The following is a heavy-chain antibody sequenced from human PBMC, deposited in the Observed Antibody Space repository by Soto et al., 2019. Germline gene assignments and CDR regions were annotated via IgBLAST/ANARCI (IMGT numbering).Heavy chain of an antibody. CDR1: GYTFTHYF. J-gene: IGHJ4*02. Sequence: QVHLMQSGPEVRRPGASVTVSCKASGYTFTHYFIHWVRRAPGQGLEWMGYINPKSGDTHYSQTFRGRVSMTSDTSTDTANMGLSSLKSDDTAVYFCARVPGHKNSRGDFWGQGTPITVSS. D-gene: IGHD3-10*01. CDR2: INPKSGDT. V-gene: IGHV1-2*02. CDR3: ARVPGHKNSRGDF.